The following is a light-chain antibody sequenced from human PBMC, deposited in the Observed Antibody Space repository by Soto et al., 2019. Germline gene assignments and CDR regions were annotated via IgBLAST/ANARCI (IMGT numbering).Light chain of an antibody. Sequence: EIVLTQSPGTLSLSPGERATLSCRASQSVSSNYLAWYQQKPGQAPRLLIFGASSRATGIPARFSGSGSGTDFTLTISRVEPEDFAVYYCQQYSSSPYTFGQGTKLEIK. J-gene: IGKJ2*01. CDR1: QSVSSNY. V-gene: IGKV3-20*01. CDR2: GAS. CDR3: QQYSSSPYT.